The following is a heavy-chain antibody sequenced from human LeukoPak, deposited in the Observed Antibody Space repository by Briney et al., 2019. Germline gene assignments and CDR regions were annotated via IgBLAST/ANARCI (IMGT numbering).Heavy chain of an antibody. D-gene: IGHD5-12*01. CDR3: ARDLSDIVATDHYGMDV. CDR1: GYTFTSYY. J-gene: IGHJ6*02. CDR2: INPSGGST. V-gene: IGHV1-46*01. Sequence: ASVKVSCKASGYTFTSYYMHWVRQAPGQGLEWMGIINPSGGSTSYAQKFQGRVTMTRDTSISTAYMELSRLRSDDTAVYYCARDLSDIVATDHYGMDVWGQGTTVTVSS.